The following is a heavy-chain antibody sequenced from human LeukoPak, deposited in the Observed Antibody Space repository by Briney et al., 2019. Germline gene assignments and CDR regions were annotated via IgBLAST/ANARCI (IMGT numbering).Heavy chain of an antibody. CDR1: GYTFTGYY. Sequence: ASVKVFCKASGYTFTGYYMHWVRQAPGQGLEWMGWINPNSGGTNYAQKFQGRVTMTRDTSISTAYMELSRLRSDDTAVYYCARDRKGAAAGTLGYWGQGTLVTVSS. J-gene: IGHJ4*02. V-gene: IGHV1-2*02. CDR3: ARDRKGAAAGTLGY. D-gene: IGHD6-13*01. CDR2: INPNSGGT.